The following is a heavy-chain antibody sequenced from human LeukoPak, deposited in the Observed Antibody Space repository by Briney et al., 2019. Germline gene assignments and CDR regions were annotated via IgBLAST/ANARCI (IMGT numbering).Heavy chain of an antibody. J-gene: IGHJ5*02. CDR1: GGSISSYY. Sequence: SETLSLTCTVSGGSISSYYWSWIRQPAGKGLEWIGRIYTSGSTNYNPSLKSRVTMSVDTSKNQFSLKLSSVTAADTAVYYCARGGSGWFRGWFDPWGQGTLVTVSS. V-gene: IGHV4-4*07. D-gene: IGHD6-19*01. CDR3: ARGGSGWFRGWFDP. CDR2: IYTSGST.